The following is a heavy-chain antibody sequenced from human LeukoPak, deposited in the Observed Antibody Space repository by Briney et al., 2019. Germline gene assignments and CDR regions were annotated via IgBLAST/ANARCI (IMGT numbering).Heavy chain of an antibody. CDR2: IRYDGSNK. CDR3: ARVSVYYDSSGSHDY. D-gene: IGHD3-22*01. J-gene: IGHJ4*02. CDR1: GFTFSSYG. Sequence: GGSLRLSCAASGFTFSSYGMHWVRQAPGKGLEWVAFIRYDGSNKYYADSVKGRFTISRDNSKNTLYLQMNSLRAEDTAVYYCARVSVYYDSSGSHDYWGQGTLVTVSS. V-gene: IGHV3-30*02.